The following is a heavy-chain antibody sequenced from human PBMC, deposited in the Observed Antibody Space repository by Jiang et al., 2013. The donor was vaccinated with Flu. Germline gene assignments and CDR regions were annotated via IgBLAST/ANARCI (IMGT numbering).Heavy chain of an antibody. Sequence: KASGYTFTSYHIHWVRQAPGQGLEWMGIINPSGGSTSYAQKFQGRVTMTRDTSTSTVYMELSSLRSEDTAVYYCARDLGFDIWGQGTMVTVSS. CDR2: INPSGGST. V-gene: IGHV1-46*01. J-gene: IGHJ3*02. CDR1: GYTFTSYH. CDR3: ARDLGFDI.